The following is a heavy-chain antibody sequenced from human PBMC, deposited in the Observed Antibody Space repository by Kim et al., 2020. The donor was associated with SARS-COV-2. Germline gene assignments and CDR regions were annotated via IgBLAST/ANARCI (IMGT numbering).Heavy chain of an antibody. CDR3: ARHPVRGASAAGSNWFDP. V-gene: IGHV5-51*01. CDR2: IYPGDSDT. CDR1: GYSFTSYW. Sequence: GESLKISCKGSGYSFTSYWIAWVRQMPGKGLEWRGIIYPGDSDTRYSPSFLGQVTISADKSISTAYLQWSSLKASDTAMYYCARHPVRGASAAGSNWFDPWGQGTLVTVSS. J-gene: IGHJ5*02. D-gene: IGHD6-13*01.